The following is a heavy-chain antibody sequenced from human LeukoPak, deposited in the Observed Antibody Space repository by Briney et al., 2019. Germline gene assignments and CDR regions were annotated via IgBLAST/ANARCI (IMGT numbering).Heavy chain of an antibody. CDR1: GFTFSSYA. J-gene: IGHJ5*02. CDR2: ISGSGGST. D-gene: IGHD2/OR15-2a*01. V-gene: IGHV3-23*01. Sequence: SGGSLRLSCAASGFTFSSYAMSWVRQAPGKGLEWVSAISGSGGSTYYADSVKGRFTISRDNSKNTLYLQMNSLRAEDTAVYYCAKGGGLLYWFDPWGQGTLVTVSS. CDR3: AKGGGLLYWFDP.